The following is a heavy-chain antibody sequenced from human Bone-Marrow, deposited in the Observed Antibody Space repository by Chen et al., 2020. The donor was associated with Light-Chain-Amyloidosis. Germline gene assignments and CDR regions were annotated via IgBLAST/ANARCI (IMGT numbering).Heavy chain of an antibody. CDR3: ARGCGSGCFWY. CDR2: IKSDGSST. J-gene: IGHJ4*02. D-gene: IGHD2-21*02. Sequence: EVKLVESGGGSVQSGESLTLSCAASGFAFMSYWMHWVRQAPGKGLEWVSRIKSDGSSTDSADSVKGRFTISRDNAENMLYLQMDSLRADDTAIYYCARGCGSGCFWYWGQGIQVTVSS. V-gene: IGHV3-74*02. CDR1: GFAFMSYW.